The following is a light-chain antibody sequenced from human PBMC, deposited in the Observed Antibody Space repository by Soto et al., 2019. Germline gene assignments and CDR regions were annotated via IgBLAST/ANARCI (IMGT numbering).Light chain of an antibody. CDR2: DAS. CDR1: QSVSSY. V-gene: IGKV3-11*01. CDR3: QQRSNGHPGD. J-gene: IGKJ4*01. Sequence: VLTQSPGTLCLDPGVRSTLHMMSSQSVSSYLAWYQQKPGQAPRLLIYDASNRATGIQARFSGSGSGTDFTLTISCLEPEDFAVYYFQQRSNGHPGDFGGGTKVDIK.